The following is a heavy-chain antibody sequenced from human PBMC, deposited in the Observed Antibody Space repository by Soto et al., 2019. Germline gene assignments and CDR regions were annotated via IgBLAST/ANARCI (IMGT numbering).Heavy chain of an antibody. J-gene: IGHJ4*02. CDR3: ARGAGYYYDSSGYYLDY. Sequence: QVQLVQSGAEVKKPGSSVKVSCKASGGTFSSYTISWVRQAPGQGLEWMGRIIPILGIANYAQKFQGRVTITANKTTRTAYMELSSLRSEDTAVYYCARGAGYYYDSSGYYLDYWGQGTLVTVSS. CDR1: GGTFSSYT. V-gene: IGHV1-69*02. CDR2: IIPILGIA. D-gene: IGHD3-22*01.